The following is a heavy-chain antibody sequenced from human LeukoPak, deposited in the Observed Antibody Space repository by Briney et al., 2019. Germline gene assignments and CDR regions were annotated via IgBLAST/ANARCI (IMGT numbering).Heavy chain of an antibody. J-gene: IGHJ4*02. CDR2: IKIIRQGGTT. Sequence: GGSLRLSCAASGFTFSSYAMHWVRQAPGKGLEWVGRIKIIRQGGTTDYAAPVSGRFIISRDDSKSTLYLQMNSLRTEDTALYYCVRDGDSNFDYWGQGTLVTVSS. CDR1: GFTFSSYA. CDR3: VRDGDSNFDY. D-gene: IGHD2-21*02. V-gene: IGHV3-15*07.